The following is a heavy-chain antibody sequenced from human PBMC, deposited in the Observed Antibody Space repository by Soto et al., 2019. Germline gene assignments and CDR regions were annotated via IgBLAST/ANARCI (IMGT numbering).Heavy chain of an antibody. D-gene: IGHD2-8*01. Sequence: SLSCAASGITFSDYYRSWIRQAPGKGLEWVSYISSRSSTIFYADSVKGRFTISRDNVKNSLYLQMNSLRAEDTAVYYCASGTNGAFFVYWGQGILVTVSS. J-gene: IGHJ4*02. CDR3: ASGTNGAFFVY. CDR2: ISSRSSTI. V-gene: IGHV3-11*01. CDR1: GITFSDYY.